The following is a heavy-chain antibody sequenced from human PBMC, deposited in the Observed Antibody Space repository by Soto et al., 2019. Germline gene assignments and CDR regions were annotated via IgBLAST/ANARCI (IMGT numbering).Heavy chain of an antibody. J-gene: IGHJ5*02. CDR1: GYTFTTFW. CDR2: IDPRDSYV. D-gene: IGHD2-8*01. CDR3: ARIYCTTTCDSWFDP. V-gene: IGHV5-10-1*01. Sequence: GESVKISCTGFGYTFTTFWISWVRQMPGKGLEWMGRIDPRDSYVTYSPSFEGHVTISVDKSISTAYLQWGSLKASDTAMYYCARIYCTTTCDSWFDPWGQGTLVTVSS.